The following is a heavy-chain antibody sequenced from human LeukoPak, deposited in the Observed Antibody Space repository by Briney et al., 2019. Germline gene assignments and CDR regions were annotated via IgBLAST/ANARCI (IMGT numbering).Heavy chain of an antibody. V-gene: IGHV1-8*03. J-gene: IGHJ4*02. CDR2: MNPNSGNT. D-gene: IGHD2-2*01. Sequence: ASVKVSCKASGYTFTSYDINWVRQATGRGLEWMGWMNPNSGNTGYAQKFQGRITITRNTSISTAYMELSSLRSEDTAVYYCARGYCSSTSCSSYDYWGQGTLVTVSS. CDR3: ARGYCSSTSCSSYDY. CDR1: GYTFTSYD.